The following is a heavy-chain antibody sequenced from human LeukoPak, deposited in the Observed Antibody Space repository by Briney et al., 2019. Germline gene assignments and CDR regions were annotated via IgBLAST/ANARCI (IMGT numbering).Heavy chain of an antibody. CDR2: ISYDGSNK. J-gene: IGHJ4*02. CDR1: GFTFSNYA. CDR3: AKARVTTCRGAFCYPFDY. V-gene: IGHV3-30*04. Sequence: GGSLRLSCAASGFTFSNYAMHWVRQAPGKGLEWVAVISYDGSNKYYADSVKGRFTISRDSSKNTLFLQMNRLRPEDAAVYYCAKARVTTCRGAFCYPFDYWGLGTLVTVSS. D-gene: IGHD2-15*01.